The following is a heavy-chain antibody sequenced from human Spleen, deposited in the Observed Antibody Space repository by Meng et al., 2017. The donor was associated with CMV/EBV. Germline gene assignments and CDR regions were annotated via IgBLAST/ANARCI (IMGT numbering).Heavy chain of an antibody. D-gene: IGHD1-26*01. CDR1: GGSLGRYH. J-gene: IGHJ6*02. V-gene: IGHV1-69*04. CDR3: AREDRASGSYYNYYYGMDV. Sequence: SVKVSCKASGGSLGRYHISWVRQAPGQGLEWMGRIIPILGITNYAQKFQGRVTITADKSTSTAYMELSSLRYEDMAVYYCAREDRASGSYYNYYYGMDVWGQGTTVTVSS. CDR2: IIPILGIT.